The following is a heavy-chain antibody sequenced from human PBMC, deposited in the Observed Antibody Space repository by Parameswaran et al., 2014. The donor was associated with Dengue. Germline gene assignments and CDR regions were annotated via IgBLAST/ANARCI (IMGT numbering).Heavy chain of an antibody. CDR3: ARHCGEAFHDSSGYNNYYYYMDV. CDR2: IYPGDSDT. Sequence: VRQMPGKGLEWMGIIYPGDSDTRYSPSFQGQVTISADKSISTAYLQWSSLKASDTAMYYCARHCGEAFHDSSGYNNYYYYMDVWGKGTTVTVSS. D-gene: IGHD3-22*01. V-gene: IGHV5-51*01. J-gene: IGHJ6*03.